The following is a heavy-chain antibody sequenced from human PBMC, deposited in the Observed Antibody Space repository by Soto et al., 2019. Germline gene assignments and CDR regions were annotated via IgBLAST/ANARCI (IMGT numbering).Heavy chain of an antibody. D-gene: IGHD6-19*01. V-gene: IGHV3-72*01. CDR1: GLIFSDYH. J-gene: IGHJ6*02. CDR2: IRRKANSYTT. CDR3: AMLGGWSGGSSGMDV. Sequence: EAQLVESGGGLVQPGGSLRLSCAASGLIFSDYHMDWVRQAPGKGLEWVGRIRRKANSYTTEYAASVKGRFTISRDDSKTSLYLQMNSLKSEDTAVYYCAMLGGWSGGSSGMDVWGQGTTVTVSS.